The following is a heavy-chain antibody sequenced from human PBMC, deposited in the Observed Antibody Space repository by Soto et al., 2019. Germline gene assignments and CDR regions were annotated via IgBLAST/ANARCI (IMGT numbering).Heavy chain of an antibody. V-gene: IGHV1-3*01. CDR1: GYTFTSYA. CDR2: INAGNGNT. Sequence: GASVKVSCKASGYTFTSYAIHWVRQAPGQRLEWMGWINAGNGNTKYSQKFQGRVTITRDTSASTAYMELSSLRSEDTAVYYCAKGDNFDFWGTFYCFDPWGQGAQVTVSS. D-gene: IGHD3-16*01. CDR3: AKGDNFDFWGTFYCFDP. J-gene: IGHJ5*02.